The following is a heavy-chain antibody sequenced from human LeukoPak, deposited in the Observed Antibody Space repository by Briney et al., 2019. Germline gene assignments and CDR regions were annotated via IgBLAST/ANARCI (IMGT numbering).Heavy chain of an antibody. D-gene: IGHD3-10*01. J-gene: IGHJ4*02. CDR2: ISSSSSYI. Sequence: GGSLRLSCAASGFTFSSYSMNWVRQAPGKGLEWVSSISSSSSYIYYADSVKGRFTISRDNAKNSLYLQMNSLRAEDTAVYYCANAGFGELFPLDYWGQGTLVTVSS. V-gene: IGHV3-21*04. CDR3: ANAGFGELFPLDY. CDR1: GFTFSSYS.